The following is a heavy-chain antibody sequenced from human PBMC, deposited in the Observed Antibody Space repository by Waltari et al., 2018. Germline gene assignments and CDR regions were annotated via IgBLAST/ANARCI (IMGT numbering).Heavy chain of an antibody. V-gene: IGHV4-4*07. J-gene: IGHJ6*03. CDR3: AREWGYSSSPTLQYYYYYYMDV. CDR1: GGSISSYY. Sequence: QVQLQESGPGLVKPSETLSLTCTVSGGSISSYYWSWIRQPAGKGLEWIGRIYTSGSTNDNPSLKSRVTMSVDTSKNQFSLKLSSVTAADTAVYYCAREWGYSSSPTLQYYYYYYMDVWGKGTTVTISS. D-gene: IGHD6-13*01. CDR2: IYTSGST.